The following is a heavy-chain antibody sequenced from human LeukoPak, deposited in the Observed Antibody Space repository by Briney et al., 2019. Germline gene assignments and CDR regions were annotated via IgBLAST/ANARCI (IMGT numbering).Heavy chain of an antibody. CDR3: ARDCNGGSCYGAFDI. V-gene: IGHV4-30-4*01. Sequence: SETLSLTCTVSGASIRSGDYYWSWIRQPPGKGLEWIGNIYDSGSTYYNPSLKSRITISVDTSENRFSLKLSSVTATDTAVYYCARDCNGGSCYGAFDIWGQGTMVTVSS. CDR2: IYDSGST. D-gene: IGHD2-15*01. CDR1: GASIRSGDYY. J-gene: IGHJ3*02.